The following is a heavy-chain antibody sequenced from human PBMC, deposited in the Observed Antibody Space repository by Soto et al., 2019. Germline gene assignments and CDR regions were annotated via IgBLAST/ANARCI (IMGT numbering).Heavy chain of an antibody. J-gene: IGHJ5*02. CDR1: GGSFSGYY. CDR2: INHSGST. V-gene: IGHV4-34*01. D-gene: IGHD6-13*01. CDR3: ARGLAAAPGWFDP. Sequence: PSETLSITCAVYGGSFSGYYWSWIRQPPGKGLEWIGEINHSGSTNYNPSLKSRVTISVDTSKNQFSLKLSSVTAADTAVYYCARGLAAAPGWFDPWGQGTLVTVSS.